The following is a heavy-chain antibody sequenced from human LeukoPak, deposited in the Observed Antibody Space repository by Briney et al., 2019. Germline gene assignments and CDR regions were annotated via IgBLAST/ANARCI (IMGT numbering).Heavy chain of an antibody. J-gene: IGHJ4*02. Sequence: PGGSLRLSCAASGFTFSRFSMNWVRQAPGKGREWVSSISSSSSYIYYADSVKGRFTISRDNAKNSLYLQMNSLRAEDAAVYYCARDQGYSNDVGHFDHWGQGTLVTVSS. CDR2: ISSSSSYI. CDR3: ARDQGYSNDVGHFDH. CDR1: GFTFSRFS. V-gene: IGHV3-21*01. D-gene: IGHD4-11*01.